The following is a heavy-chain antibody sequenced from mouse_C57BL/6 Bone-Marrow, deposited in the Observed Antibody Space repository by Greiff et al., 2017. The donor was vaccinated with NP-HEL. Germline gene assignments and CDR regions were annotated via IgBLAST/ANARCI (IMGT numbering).Heavy chain of an antibody. CDR1: GFTFSSYG. V-gene: IGHV5-6*01. Sequence: EVKLQESGGDLVKPGGSLKLSCAASGFTFSSYGMSWVRQTPDKRLEWVATISSGGSYTYYPDSVKGRFTISRDNAKNTLYLQMSSLKSEDTAMYYCARQEIVTSFYYFDYWGQGTTLTVSS. CDR2: ISSGGSYT. CDR3: ARQEIVTSFYYFDY. J-gene: IGHJ2*01. D-gene: IGHD2-12*01.